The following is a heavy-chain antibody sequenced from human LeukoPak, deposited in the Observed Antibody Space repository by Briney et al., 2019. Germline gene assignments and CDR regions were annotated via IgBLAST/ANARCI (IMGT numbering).Heavy chain of an antibody. CDR3: AIENRGSGSYYFVY. CDR2: IIPIFGTA. Sequence: SVKVSCKAAGGTFSSYAISWVRQAPGQGLEWMGGIIPIFGTANYAQKSQGRVTITADESTSTAYMELSSLRSEDTAVYYCAIENRGSGSYYFVYWGQGTLVTVSS. J-gene: IGHJ4*02. CDR1: GGTFSSYA. D-gene: IGHD3-10*01. V-gene: IGHV1-69*01.